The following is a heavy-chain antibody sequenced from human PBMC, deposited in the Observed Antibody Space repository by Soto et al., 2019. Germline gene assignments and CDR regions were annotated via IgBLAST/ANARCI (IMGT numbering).Heavy chain of an antibody. CDR3: ARGPYSDP. J-gene: IGHJ5*02. D-gene: IGHD1-26*01. Sequence: TLSLTCAVYGGSFSGYYWSWIRQPPGKGLEWIGEINHSGSTNYNPSLKSRVTISVDTSKNQFSLKLSSVTAADTAVYYCARGPYSDPWGQGTLVTVYS. CDR2: INHSGST. CDR1: GGSFSGYY. V-gene: IGHV4-34*01.